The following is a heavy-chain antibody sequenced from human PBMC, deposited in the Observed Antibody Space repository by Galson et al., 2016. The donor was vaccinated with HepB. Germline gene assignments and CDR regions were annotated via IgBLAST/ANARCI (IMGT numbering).Heavy chain of an antibody. CDR1: GFSFMSYR. J-gene: IGHJ4*02. D-gene: IGHD2-2*01. Sequence: SLRLSCAASGFSFMSYRMAWVRQAPGKGLEWVSSISSSNTYIYYADSVKGRFTISRDNAKNSLYLQTSSLRVEDTAVYYCAREPPYCSGTSCQIDYWGQGTLVTVSS. CDR3: AREPPYCSGTSCQIDY. CDR2: ISSSNTYI. V-gene: IGHV3-21*01.